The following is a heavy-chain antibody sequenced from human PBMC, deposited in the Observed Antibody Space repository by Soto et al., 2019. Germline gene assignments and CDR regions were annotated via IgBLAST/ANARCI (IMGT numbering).Heavy chain of an antibody. V-gene: IGHV4-61*01. Sequence: QVQLQESGPGLVKPSETLSLTCTVSGGSVSSDNYYWNWIRQPPGKGLEWIGYIYYSGTTNYNPSLKSRVTMSLDTSHNQLSLELTSVTAADTDVYYCARQLTGAHTRRWFDPWGQGTLVTVSS. CDR1: GGSVSSDNYY. CDR3: ARQLTGAHTRRWFDP. J-gene: IGHJ5*02. CDR2: IYYSGTT. D-gene: IGHD1-20*01.